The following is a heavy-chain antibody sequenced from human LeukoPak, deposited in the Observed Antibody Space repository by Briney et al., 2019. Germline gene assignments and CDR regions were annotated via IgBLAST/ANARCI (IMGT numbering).Heavy chain of an antibody. Sequence: ASVKVSCKASGHTFISSDINWVRQATGQGLEWMGWMNPNSGNTGYAQKFQGRVTMTRNTSIYTAYMEVSSLRSEDTAVYYCARGSYDSSGTYYMDVWGKGTTVTVSS. CDR3: ARGSYDSSGTYYMDV. CDR1: GHTFISSD. V-gene: IGHV1-8*01. D-gene: IGHD3-22*01. CDR2: MNPNSGNT. J-gene: IGHJ6*03.